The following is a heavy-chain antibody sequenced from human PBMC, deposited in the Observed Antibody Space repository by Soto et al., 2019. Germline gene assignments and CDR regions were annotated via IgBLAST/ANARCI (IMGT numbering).Heavy chain of an antibody. CDR1: GGSISSGGYS. Sequence: QLRLQESGSGLVKPSQTLSLTCAVSGGSISSGGYSWSWIRQPPGKGLEWIGYIYHSGSTYYNPSLKSRVTISVDRSKNQFSLKLSSVTAADTAVYYCARGGSYGSDYWGQGTLVTVSS. CDR3: ARGGSYGSDY. V-gene: IGHV4-30-2*01. J-gene: IGHJ4*02. CDR2: IYHSGST. D-gene: IGHD5-18*01.